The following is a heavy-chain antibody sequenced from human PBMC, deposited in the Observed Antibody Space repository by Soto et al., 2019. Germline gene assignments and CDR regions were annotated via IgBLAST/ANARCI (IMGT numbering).Heavy chain of an antibody. Sequence: PSESMSLTCAVCGGSVSSSKGGSWVRQPPGKGLEWIGEIYHCGGTNYIPSLKSRVTISVDKCKNQFSLKLSSVTAADTAVYYFARSHGYGYGLIYYYGMDVWGQGTTVTVSS. D-gene: IGHD5-18*01. CDR1: GGSVSSSKG. J-gene: IGHJ6*02. CDR2: IYHCGGT. CDR3: ARSHGYGYGLIYYYGMDV. V-gene: IGHV4-4*02.